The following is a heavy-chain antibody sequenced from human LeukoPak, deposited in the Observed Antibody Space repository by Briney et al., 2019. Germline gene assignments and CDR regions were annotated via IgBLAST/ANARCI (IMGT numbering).Heavy chain of an antibody. D-gene: IGHD5-18*01. V-gene: IGHV3-53*01. CDR3: APTDDSYGDYFDY. CDR2: IYSGGST. J-gene: IGHJ4*02. CDR1: GSTVSSNY. Sequence: PGGSLRLSCAASGSTVSSNYMSWVRQAPGKGLEWVSVIYSGGSTYYADSLKGRFTISRDNSKNTLYLQMNSLRAEDTAVYYCAPTDDSYGDYFDYWGQGTLVTVSS.